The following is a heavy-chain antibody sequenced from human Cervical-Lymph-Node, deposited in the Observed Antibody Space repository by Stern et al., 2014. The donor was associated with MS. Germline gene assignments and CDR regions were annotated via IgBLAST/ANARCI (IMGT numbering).Heavy chain of an antibody. J-gene: IGHJ4*02. CDR1: GYNLTTFA. CDR3: AAWGAGSSPPLFY. CDR2: INTKAGNP. Sequence: QVHLVQSGSELKKPGASVKVSCKASGYNLTTFAINWVRQAPGQGLEWMGWINTKAGNPTFAQGFTGRFVFSLDASINTAYLQIISLKAEDSAVYYCAAWGAGSSPPLFYWGQGTLVTVSS. D-gene: IGHD6-6*01. V-gene: IGHV7-4-1*02.